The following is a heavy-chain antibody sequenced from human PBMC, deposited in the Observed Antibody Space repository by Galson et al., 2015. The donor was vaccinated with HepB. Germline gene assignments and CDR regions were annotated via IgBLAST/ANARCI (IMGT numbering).Heavy chain of an antibody. J-gene: IGHJ6*02. CDR3: AILTKYDYMYLSGPKREDDYGMDV. D-gene: IGHD4-11*01. V-gene: IGHV4-59*01. Sequence: SETLSLTCTVSGGSISSYYWSWIRQPPGKGLEWIGYIYYSGSTNYNPSLKSRVTISVDTSKNQFSLKLSSVTAADTAVYYCAILTKYDYMYLSGPKREDDYGMDVWGQGTTVTVSS. CDR1: GGSISSYY. CDR2: IYYSGST.